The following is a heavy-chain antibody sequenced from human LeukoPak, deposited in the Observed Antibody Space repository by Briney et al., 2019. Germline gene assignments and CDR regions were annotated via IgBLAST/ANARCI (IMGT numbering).Heavy chain of an antibody. V-gene: IGHV1-2*02. CDR1: GYTFTGYY. CDR2: INPNSGGT. D-gene: IGHD6-19*01. J-gene: IGHJ4*02. Sequence: ASVKVSCKASGYTFTGYYMHWVRQAPGQGLEWMGWINPNSGGTNYAQKFQGRVTMTRDTSISTAYMELSRLRSDDTAVYYCASIGPSYSSGWHPDENFDYWGQGTLVTVSS. CDR3: ASIGPSYSSGWHPDENFDY.